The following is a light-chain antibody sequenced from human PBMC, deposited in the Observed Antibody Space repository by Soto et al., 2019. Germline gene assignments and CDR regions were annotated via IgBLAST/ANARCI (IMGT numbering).Light chain of an antibody. Sequence: QSALTQPASVSGYPGQSITISCTGTSSDVGGYNYVSWYQQHPGKAPKLMIYDVSNRPSGVSNRFSGYKSGNTASLTISGLQAEDEADYYCSSYTSSSTLVFGGGTQLTVL. J-gene: IGLJ2*01. CDR3: SSYTSSSTLV. CDR1: SSDVGGYNY. CDR2: DVS. V-gene: IGLV2-14*01.